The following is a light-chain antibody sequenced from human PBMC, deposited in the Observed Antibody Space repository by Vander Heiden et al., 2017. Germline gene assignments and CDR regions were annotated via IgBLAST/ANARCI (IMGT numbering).Light chain of an antibody. CDR1: QSIGTY. CDR3: QQSNSIRHT. CDR2: TAS. Sequence: DIQMTQSPSSLSTSVGDRVTITCRASQSIGTYLNWYQQKPGKAPKLLIYTASSLQSGVPSRFSGSGSGTDGTDFTLTISSLQREDFATYYCQQSNSIRHTFGQGTKMEIK. V-gene: IGKV1-39*01. J-gene: IGKJ2*01.